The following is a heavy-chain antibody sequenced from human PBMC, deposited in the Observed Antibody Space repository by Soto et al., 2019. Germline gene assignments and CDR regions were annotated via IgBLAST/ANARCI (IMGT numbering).Heavy chain of an antibody. CDR3: ARELDSSCYFLLSPGETYYYYYGMDV. J-gene: IGHJ6*02. Sequence: ASVKVSCKASGGTFSSYAISWVRQAPGQGLEWMGGIIPIFGTANYAQKFQGRVTITADKSTSTAYMELSSLRSEDTAVYYCARELDSSCYFLLSPGETYYYYYGMDVWGQGTTVTVSS. CDR1: GGTFSSYA. V-gene: IGHV1-69*06. CDR2: IIPIFGTA. D-gene: IGHD3-22*01.